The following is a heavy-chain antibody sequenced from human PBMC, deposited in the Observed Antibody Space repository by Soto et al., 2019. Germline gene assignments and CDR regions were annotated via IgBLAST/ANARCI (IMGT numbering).Heavy chain of an antibody. V-gene: IGHV3-23*01. D-gene: IGHD6-13*01. J-gene: IGHJ6*02. CDR2: ISGSGGST. CDR1: GFTFSSYA. CDR3: AKGGSWYGLGYYGMDV. Sequence: EVQLLESGGGLVQPGGSLRLSCAASGFTFSSYAMSWVRQAPGKGLEWVSAISGSGGSTYYADSVKGRFTISRDNSKNTRYLQMNSLRAEDTAVYYCAKGGSWYGLGYYGMDVWGQGTTVTVSS.